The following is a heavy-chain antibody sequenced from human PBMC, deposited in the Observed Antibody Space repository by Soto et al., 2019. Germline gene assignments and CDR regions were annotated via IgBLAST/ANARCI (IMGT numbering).Heavy chain of an antibody. Sequence: QVQLVQSGAEVKKPGSSVKVSCKASGGTFSSYAISWVRQAPGQGLEWMGGIIPIFGTANYAQKFQGRVTITADESTSTAYMELSSLRSEDTAVYYCARELYYDSSGYYHWYFDLWGRGTLVTVSS. CDR2: IIPIFGTA. D-gene: IGHD3-22*01. V-gene: IGHV1-69*12. CDR3: ARELYYDSSGYYHWYFDL. J-gene: IGHJ2*01. CDR1: GGTFSSYA.